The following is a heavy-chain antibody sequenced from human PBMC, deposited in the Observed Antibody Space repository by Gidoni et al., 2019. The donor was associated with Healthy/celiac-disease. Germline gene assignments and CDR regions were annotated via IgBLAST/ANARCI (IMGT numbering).Heavy chain of an antibody. D-gene: IGHD3-22*01. V-gene: IGHV3-23*01. CDR1: GFTFSSYA. Sequence: EVQLLESGGGLVQPGGSLRLPCAASGFTFSSYAMSWVRQAPGKGLEWVSGISGSGGSKYYADSVKGRVTISRDNSKNTLYLQMNSLRAEDTAVYYCAKDLYGSAYDSSGFLPYWGQGTLVTVSS. J-gene: IGHJ4*02. CDR3: AKDLYGSAYDSSGFLPY. CDR2: ISGSGGSK.